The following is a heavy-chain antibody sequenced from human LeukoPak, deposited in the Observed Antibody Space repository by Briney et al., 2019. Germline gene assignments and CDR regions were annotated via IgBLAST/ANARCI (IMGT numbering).Heavy chain of an antibody. J-gene: IGHJ2*01. D-gene: IGHD3-22*01. CDR3: ARRHPDSSGYYYDPYWYFDL. V-gene: IGHV4-30-2*02. CDR1: GGSISSGGYS. Sequence: SETLSLTCAVSGGSISSGGYSWSWIRQPPGKGLEWIGYIYHSGSTYYNPSLKSRVTISVDTSKNQFSLKLSSVTAADTAVYYCARRHPDSSGYYYDPYWYFDLWGRGTLVTVSS. CDR2: IYHSGST.